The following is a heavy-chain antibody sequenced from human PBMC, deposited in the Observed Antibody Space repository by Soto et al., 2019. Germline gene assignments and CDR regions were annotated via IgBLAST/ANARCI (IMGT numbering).Heavy chain of an antibody. Sequence: VQLVESGGGLVKPGGSLRLSCAASGFTFSDYYMSWIRQAPGKGLEWVSYISSSSSYTNYADSVKGRFTISRDNAKNSLYLQMNSLRAEDTAVYYCARGGRFGVDYFDYWGQGTLVTVSS. D-gene: IGHD3-10*01. J-gene: IGHJ4*02. CDR1: GFTFSDYY. CDR3: ARGGRFGVDYFDY. CDR2: ISSSSSYT. V-gene: IGHV3-11*06.